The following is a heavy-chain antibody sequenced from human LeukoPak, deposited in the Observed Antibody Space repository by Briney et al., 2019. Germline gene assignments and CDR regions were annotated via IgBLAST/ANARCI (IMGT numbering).Heavy chain of an antibody. CDR3: ARALHSDPFWTAPESPDYYYYMDV. CDR1: GYTFTSYD. CDR2: MNPNSGNT. D-gene: IGHD3/OR15-3a*01. Sequence: ASVKVSCKASGYTFTSYDINWVRQATGQGLEWMGWMNPNSGNTGYAQKFQGRVTMTRNTSISTAYMELSSLRSEDTAVYYCARALHSDPFWTAPESPDYYYYMDVWGKGTTVTVSS. V-gene: IGHV1-8*01. J-gene: IGHJ6*03.